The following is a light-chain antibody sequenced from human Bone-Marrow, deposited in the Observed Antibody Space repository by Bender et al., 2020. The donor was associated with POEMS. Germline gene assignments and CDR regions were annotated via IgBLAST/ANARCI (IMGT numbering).Light chain of an antibody. CDR2: DVN. V-gene: IGLV2-14*03. CDR3: SSYATTNTL. CDR1: SSDVGGYDY. J-gene: IGLJ1*01. Sequence: QSALTQPPSVSGSPGQSVTISCTGTSSDVGGYDYVSWYQQHPGKAPKLMIYDVNSRPSGVSDRFSGSKSGNTASLTISGLQAEDEADYYFSSYATTNTLFGTGTRVTVL.